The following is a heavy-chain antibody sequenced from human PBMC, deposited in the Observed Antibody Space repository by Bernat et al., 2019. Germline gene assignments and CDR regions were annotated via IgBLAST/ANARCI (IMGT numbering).Heavy chain of an antibody. J-gene: IGHJ6*02. CDR3: AILDLGYCTSTSCYYYYGMDV. CDR1: GGSISSGDYY. Sequence: QVQLRESGPGLVKPSQTLSLTCTVSGGSISSGDYYWSWIRQPPGKGLEWIGYIYYSGTTYYNPSLKSRLTISVDTSKNQFSLKLSSVTATDTAVYYCAILDLGYCTSTSCYYYYGMDVWGQGTTVTVSS. CDR2: IYYSGTT. D-gene: IGHD2-2*01. V-gene: IGHV4-30-4*01.